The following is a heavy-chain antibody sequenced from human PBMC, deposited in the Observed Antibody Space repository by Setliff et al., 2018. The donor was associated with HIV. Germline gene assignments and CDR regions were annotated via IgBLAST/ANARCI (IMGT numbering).Heavy chain of an antibody. J-gene: IGHJ6*03. D-gene: IGHD3-9*01. CDR1: GVTVSSQG. Sequence: SVKVSCKASGVTVSSQGLNWVRQAPGQGLEWMGGYIATLHITRYAEKVHRGRVTISADTSTSTVYLDLKGLKPEDTDVYYCARGGTYFERWFPPTYHMDRWGEGTSVTVSS. CDR2: YIATLHIT. V-gene: IGHV1-69*10. CDR3: ARGGTYFERWFPPTYHMDR.